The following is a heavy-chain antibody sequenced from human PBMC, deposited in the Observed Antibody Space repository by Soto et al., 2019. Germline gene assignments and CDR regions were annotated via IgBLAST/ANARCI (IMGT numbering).Heavy chain of an antibody. Sequence: EVQLGECGGGLVQPGRSLRLSCAASGFTFSDYWMSWVRQAPGKGLECVANIKTDGSEKYYVDPVKGRFTISRDNAKNSLYLQMNSLRAEDTAVYYCASSMGRGGNDYWGQGTLVAVSS. CDR1: GFTFSDYW. J-gene: IGHJ4*02. D-gene: IGHD3-10*01. V-gene: IGHV3-7*05. CDR2: IKTDGSEK. CDR3: ASSMGRGGNDY.